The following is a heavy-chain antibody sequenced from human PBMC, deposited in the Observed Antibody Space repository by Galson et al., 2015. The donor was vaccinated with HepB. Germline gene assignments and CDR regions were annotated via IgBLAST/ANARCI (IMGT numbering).Heavy chain of an antibody. J-gene: IGHJ6*02. Sequence: SLRLSCAASGFTFSSYGMHWARQAPGKGLEWVAVIWYDGSNKYYADSVKGRFTISRDNSKNTLYLQMNSLRAEDTAVYYCARAQRSGYSYVRLPYYGMDVWGQGTTVTVSS. CDR2: IWYDGSNK. CDR3: ARAQRSGYSYVRLPYYGMDV. V-gene: IGHV3-33*01. CDR1: GFTFSSYG. D-gene: IGHD5-18*01.